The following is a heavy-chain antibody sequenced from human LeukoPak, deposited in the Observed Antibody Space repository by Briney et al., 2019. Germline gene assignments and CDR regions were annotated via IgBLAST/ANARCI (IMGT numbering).Heavy chain of an antibody. Sequence: GGSLRLSCAASGFTFSSYSMNWVRQAPGKGLEWVSSISSSSSYIYYADPVKGRFTISRDNAKNSLYLQMNSLRAEDTAVYYCARPAAGTVSDAFDIWGQGTMVTVSS. CDR1: GFTFSSYS. D-gene: IGHD6-13*01. CDR3: ARPAAGTVSDAFDI. J-gene: IGHJ3*02. CDR2: ISSSSSYI. V-gene: IGHV3-21*01.